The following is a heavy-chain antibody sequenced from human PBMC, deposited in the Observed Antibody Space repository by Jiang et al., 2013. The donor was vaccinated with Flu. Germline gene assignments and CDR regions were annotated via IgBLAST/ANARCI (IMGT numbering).Heavy chain of an antibody. V-gene: IGHV4-34*01. Sequence: LLKPSETLSLTCAVYGGSFSGYYWSWIRQPPGKGLEWIGEINHSGSTNYNPSLKSRVTISVDTSKNQFSLKLSSVTAADTAVYYCARYCSGGSCYYYYGMDVWGKGTTVT. CDR3: ARYCSGGSCYYYYGMDV. CDR1: GGSFSGYY. J-gene: IGHJ6*04. D-gene: IGHD2-15*01. CDR2: INHSGST.